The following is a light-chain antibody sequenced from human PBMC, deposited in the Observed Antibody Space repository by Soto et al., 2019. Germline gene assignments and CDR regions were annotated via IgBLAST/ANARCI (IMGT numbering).Light chain of an antibody. J-gene: IGKJ5*01. CDR3: QQTFGKPLVT. V-gene: IGKV3-15*01. CDR2: GAS. Sequence: EIVMTQSRATLSVSPGERATLSFRASQSVSSNLAWYQQKPGQAPRLLIYGASSRATGIPDRFSGTGSGTDFTLTISSLQPEDFAIYYCQQTFGKPLVTFGQGTRLEIK. CDR1: QSVSSN.